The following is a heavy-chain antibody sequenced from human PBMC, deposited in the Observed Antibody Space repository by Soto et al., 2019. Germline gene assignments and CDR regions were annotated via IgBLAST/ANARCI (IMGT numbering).Heavy chain of an antibody. D-gene: IGHD2-15*01. J-gene: IGHJ3*02. CDR2: IIPILGIA. CDR3: AVVVAAKGAFDI. Sequence: GASVKVSCKASGGTFSSYTISWVRQAPGQGLEWMGRIIPILGIANYAQKFQGRVTITADKSTSTAYMELSSLRSGDTAVYYCAVVVAAKGAFDIWGQGTMVTVSS. CDR1: GGTFSSYT. V-gene: IGHV1-69*02.